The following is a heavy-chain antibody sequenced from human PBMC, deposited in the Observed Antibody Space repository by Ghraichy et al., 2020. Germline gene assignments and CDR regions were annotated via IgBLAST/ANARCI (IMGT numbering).Heavy chain of an antibody. J-gene: IGHJ4*02. CDR1: GYTLTAYY. V-gene: IGHV1-2*06. CDR2: IDPNSGGT. D-gene: IGHD5/OR15-5a*01. Sequence: ASVKVSCKASGYTLTAYYLHWVRQAPGQGLEWMGRIDPNSGGTSHAQKFLGRVTMTRDTSISTAYMELTGMTSDDTAVYYCARDLSEKGDYWGQGTLVTVSS. CDR3: ARDLSEKGDY.